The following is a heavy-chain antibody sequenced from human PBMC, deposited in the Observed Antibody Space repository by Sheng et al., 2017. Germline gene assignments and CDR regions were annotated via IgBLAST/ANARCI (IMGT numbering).Heavy chain of an antibody. Sequence: QVQLVQSGAEVKKPGASVKVSCKASGYTFTGYYMHWVRQAPGQGLEWMGWINPNSGGTNYAQKFQGRVTMTRDTSISTAYMELSRLRSDDTAVYYCARDSDIVVVVAAADHDAFDIWGQGTMVTVSS. CDR2: INPNSGGT. D-gene: IGHD2-15*01. CDR3: ARDSDIVVVVAAADHDAFDI. V-gene: IGHV1-2*02. CDR1: GYTFTGYY. J-gene: IGHJ3*02.